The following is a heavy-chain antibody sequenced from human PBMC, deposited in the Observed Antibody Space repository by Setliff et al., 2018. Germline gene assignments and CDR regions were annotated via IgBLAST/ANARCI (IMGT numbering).Heavy chain of an antibody. CDR2: ITHSGWDT. CDR1: SSSSYY. V-gene: IGHV3-23*01. CDR3: VKGSSDSRPYYFDY. D-gene: IGHD2-2*01. J-gene: IGHJ4*02. Sequence: SSSSYYWGWIRQPPGKGLEWISAITHSGWDTYHADSVKGRFTISRANSQNTLFLQMNSLRVEDTAVYFCVKGSSDSRPYYFDYWGQGMLVTVS.